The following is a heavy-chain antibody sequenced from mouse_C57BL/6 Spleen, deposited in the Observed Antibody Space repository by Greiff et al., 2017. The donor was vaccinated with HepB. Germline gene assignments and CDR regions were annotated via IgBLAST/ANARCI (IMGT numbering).Heavy chain of an antibody. Sequence: EVKLMESGGGLVKPGGSLKLSCAASGFTFSSYTMSWVRQTPEKRLEWVATISGGGGNTYYPDSVKGRFTISRDNAKNTLYLQMSSLRSEDTALYYCARPSDYYGSSYGYWGQGTTLTVSS. CDR2: ISGGGGNT. J-gene: IGHJ2*01. D-gene: IGHD1-1*01. CDR3: ARPSDYYGSSYGY. CDR1: GFTFSSYT. V-gene: IGHV5-9*01.